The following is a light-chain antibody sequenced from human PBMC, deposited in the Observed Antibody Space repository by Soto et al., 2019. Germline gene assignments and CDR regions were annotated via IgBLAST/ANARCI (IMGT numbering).Light chain of an antibody. CDR1: QSVSSS. CDR3: QQYGSSSLS. V-gene: IGKV3-20*01. Sequence: EIVVTQSPATLSVSPGERVTLSCRASQSVSSSLAWYQQRPGQAPRLLIYDTSTRAPGIAARFSGSGSGTEFTLTISRLEPEDFAVYYCQQYGSSSLSFGGGTKVEI. CDR2: DTS. J-gene: IGKJ4*01.